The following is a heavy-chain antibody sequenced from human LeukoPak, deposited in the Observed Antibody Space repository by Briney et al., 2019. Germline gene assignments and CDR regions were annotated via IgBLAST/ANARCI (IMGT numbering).Heavy chain of an antibody. CDR3: ARGASTIFGVVIIGWFDP. CDR2: MNPNSGNT. CDR1: GYTFTSYD. V-gene: IGHV1-8*01. Sequence: ASVKVSCKASGYTFTSYDINWVRQATGQGLEWMGWMNPNSGNTGYAQKFQGRVTMTRNTSISTAYMELSSLRSEDTAVYYCARGASTIFGVVIIGWFDPWGQGTLVTVSS. J-gene: IGHJ5*02. D-gene: IGHD3-3*01.